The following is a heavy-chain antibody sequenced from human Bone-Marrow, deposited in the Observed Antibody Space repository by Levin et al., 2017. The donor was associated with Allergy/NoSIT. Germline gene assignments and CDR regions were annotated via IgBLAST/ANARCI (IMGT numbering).Heavy chain of an antibody. D-gene: IGHD2-15*01. V-gene: IGHV1-46*01. CDR3: ARDSWEEDIVVVVAARSYYDYYGMDV. CDR2: INPSGGST. J-gene: IGHJ6*02. Sequence: ASVKVSCKASGYTFTSYYMHWVRQAPGQGLEWMGIINPSGGSTSYAQKFQGRVTMTRDTSTSTVYMELSSLRSEDTAVYYCARDSWEEDIVVVVAARSYYDYYGMDVWGQGTTVTVSS. CDR1: GYTFTSYY.